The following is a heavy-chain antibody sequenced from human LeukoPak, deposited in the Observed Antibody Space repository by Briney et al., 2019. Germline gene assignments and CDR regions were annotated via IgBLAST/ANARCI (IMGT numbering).Heavy chain of an antibody. J-gene: IGHJ4*02. D-gene: IGHD2-2*01. V-gene: IGHV1-18*01. Sequence: GASVKVSCKASGYTFTSYGISWVRQAPGQGLEWMGWIIAYNGNTNYAQKLQGRVSMTTDTYTSTAYMELRSLRSDDTDVYYCARGAEDLRAGLFIVVVPAAMSGILHWGQGTLVTVSS. CDR3: ARGAEDLRAGLFIVVVPAAMSGILH. CDR1: GYTFTSYG. CDR2: IIAYNGNT.